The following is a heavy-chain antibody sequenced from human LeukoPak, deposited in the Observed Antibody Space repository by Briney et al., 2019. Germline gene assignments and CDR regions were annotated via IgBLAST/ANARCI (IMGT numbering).Heavy chain of an antibody. CDR3: GRGSRWLDP. CDR1: GYTFTGYY. V-gene: IGHV1-46*03. J-gene: IGHJ5*02. CDR2: INPSGGGT. Sequence: ASVKVSCKASGYTFTGYYMHWVRQAPGQGLEWMGIINPSGGGTTYAQKFQGRVTMTRDTSTSTVYMELSSLRSEDTAVYYCGRGSRWLDPWGQGTLVTVSS.